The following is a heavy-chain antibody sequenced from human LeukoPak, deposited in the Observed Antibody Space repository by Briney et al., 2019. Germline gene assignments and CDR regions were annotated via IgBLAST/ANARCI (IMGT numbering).Heavy chain of an antibody. V-gene: IGHV3-21*01. J-gene: IGHJ6*02. CDR1: GFRFNSYN. CDR3: ARDGGNWNSYYDMDV. D-gene: IGHD1-1*01. Sequence: GGSLRLSCAASGFRFNSYNMNWVRQAPGKGLGWVSSISSSSSYIYYADSVKGRFTISRDNAKNSLYLQMNGLRAEDTAVYYCARDGGNWNSYYDMDVWGLGTTVTVSS. CDR2: ISSSSSYI.